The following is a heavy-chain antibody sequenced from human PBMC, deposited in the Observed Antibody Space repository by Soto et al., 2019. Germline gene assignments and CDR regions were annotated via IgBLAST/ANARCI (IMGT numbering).Heavy chain of an antibody. CDR3: ARQTTYSSSWYDY. V-gene: IGHV4-4*07. J-gene: IGHJ5*01. CDR1: GGSISNYY. D-gene: IGHD6-13*01. CDR2: IYTSGST. Sequence: SETLSLTCTVSGGSISNYYRTWIRQPAGKGLEWIGRIYTSGSTNYNPSLKSRVTMSVGTSKNQFSLKLSSVTAADPALYYCARQTTYSSSWYDYWGHGTLVTVSS.